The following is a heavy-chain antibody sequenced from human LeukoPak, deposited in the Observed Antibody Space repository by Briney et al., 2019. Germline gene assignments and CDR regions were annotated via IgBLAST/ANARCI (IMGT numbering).Heavy chain of an antibody. CDR2: INSDGSTT. J-gene: IGHJ5*02. V-gene: IGHV3-74*01. CDR3: VRGRGSYGWFDP. D-gene: IGHD3-10*01. CDR1: GFTFRTYW. Sequence: GGSLRLSCVASGFTFRTYWMHWVRQAPGEGLVWVSRINSDGSTTNYADSVKGRFTISRDDAKNTVDLQMNSLRGEDTAVYYCVRGRGSYGWFDPWGQGTLVTVSS.